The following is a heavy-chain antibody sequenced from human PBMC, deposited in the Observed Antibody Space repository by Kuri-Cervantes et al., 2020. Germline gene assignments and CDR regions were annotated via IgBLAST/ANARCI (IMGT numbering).Heavy chain of an antibody. Sequence: ASVKVSCKASGYTFTGYYMHWVRQAPGQGLEWMGWINPNSGGTNYAQKFQGRVTMTRDTSISTAYMELSRLRSDDTAVYYCAKRPLRSQTGHFDYWGQGTLVTVSS. CDR1: GYTFTGYY. D-gene: IGHD7-27*01. V-gene: IGHV1-2*02. J-gene: IGHJ4*02. CDR3: AKRPLRSQTGHFDY. CDR2: INPNSGGT.